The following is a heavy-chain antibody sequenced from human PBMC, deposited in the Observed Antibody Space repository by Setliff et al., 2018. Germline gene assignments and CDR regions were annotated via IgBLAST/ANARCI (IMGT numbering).Heavy chain of an antibody. D-gene: IGHD5-12*01. CDR3: TTDCSGYYIGH. J-gene: IGHJ4*02. CDR1: GFTFSNAW. Sequence: PGGSLRLSCAASGFTFSNAWMSWVRQAPGKGLEWVGRIKSKTDGGTTDYAAPVKGRFTISRDDSENTLYLQLNSLKTEDTAVYYCTTDCSGYYIGHWGLGTLVTVSS. CDR2: IKSKTDGGTT. V-gene: IGHV3-15*01.